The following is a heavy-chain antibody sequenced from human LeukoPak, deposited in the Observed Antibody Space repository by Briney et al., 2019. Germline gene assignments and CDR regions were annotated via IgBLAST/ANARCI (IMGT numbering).Heavy chain of an antibody. D-gene: IGHD3-10*01. CDR1: GYTYTGYY. V-gene: IGHV1-2*02. J-gene: IGHJ3*02. Sequence: GASVKVSCKASGYTYTGYYMHWIRQAPGQGLEWMGWINPNSGGTKYAQKFQGRVTMTRDTSISTAYMELSRLRSEDTAVYYCASQYYGSGSYAFDIWGQGTMVTVSS. CDR3: ASQYYGSGSYAFDI. CDR2: INPNSGGT.